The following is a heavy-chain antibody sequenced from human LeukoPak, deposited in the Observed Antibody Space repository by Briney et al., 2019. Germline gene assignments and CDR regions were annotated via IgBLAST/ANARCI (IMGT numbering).Heavy chain of an antibody. D-gene: IGHD6-13*01. Sequence: SETLSLTCTVSGGSISSGDYYWSWIRQPPGKGLEWIGYIYYSGSTYYNPSLKSRVTMSVDTSKNQFSLKLSSVTAADTAVYYCARGLESAADTFDSWGQGTLVTVSS. V-gene: IGHV4-30-4*01. CDR2: IYYSGST. CDR1: GGSISSGDYY. J-gene: IGHJ4*02. CDR3: ARGLESAADTFDS.